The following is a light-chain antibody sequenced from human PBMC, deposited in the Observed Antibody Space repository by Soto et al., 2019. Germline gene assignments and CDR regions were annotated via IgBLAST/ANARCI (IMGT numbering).Light chain of an antibody. CDR2: EDN. V-gene: IGLV6-57*01. Sequence: NFMLTQPHSVSESPGKTVTISCTRSSGSIASKYVQWYQQRPGSSPTTVIYEDNERPSGVPDRFSGSIDSSSNSASLTISGLKTEGEADYYCQSFDSTNVVFGGGTKLTVL. CDR1: SGSIASKY. CDR3: QSFDSTNVV. J-gene: IGLJ2*01.